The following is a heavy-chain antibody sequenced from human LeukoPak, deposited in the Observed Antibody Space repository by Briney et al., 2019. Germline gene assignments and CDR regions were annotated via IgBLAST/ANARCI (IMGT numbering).Heavy chain of an antibody. D-gene: IGHD4-17*01. Sequence: PSETLSLTCTVSGGSISSYYWSWIRQPPGKGLEWIGYIYYSGSTNYNPSLKSRVTISVDTSKNQFSLKLSSVTAADTAVYYCARRDYGYMDVWGKGTTDTISS. CDR1: GGSISSYY. V-gene: IGHV4-59*01. CDR3: ARRDYGYMDV. J-gene: IGHJ6*03. CDR2: IYYSGST.